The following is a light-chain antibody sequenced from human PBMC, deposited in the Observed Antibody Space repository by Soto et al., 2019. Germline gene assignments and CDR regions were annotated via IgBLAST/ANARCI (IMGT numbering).Light chain of an antibody. Sequence: QSVLTQPASVSGSPGQSITISCTGTSSDVGGYNYVSWYQQHPGKAPKLMIYDVSNRPSGVSNRFSGSKSGNTASLTISGLQAEDESDYYCSSYTSSSTFYVFGTWTKVTDL. J-gene: IGLJ1*01. CDR3: SSYTSSSTFYV. V-gene: IGLV2-14*01. CDR1: SSDVGGYNY. CDR2: DVS.